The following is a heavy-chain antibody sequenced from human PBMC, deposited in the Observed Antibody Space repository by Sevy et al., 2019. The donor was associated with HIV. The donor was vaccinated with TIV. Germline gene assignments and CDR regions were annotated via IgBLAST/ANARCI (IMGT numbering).Heavy chain of an antibody. J-gene: IGHJ4*02. D-gene: IGHD2-15*01. CDR3: ARGCSHGSCYWNY. CDR2: INPNSGGT. V-gene: IGHV1-2*02. Sequence: ASVKVSCKASGYTFTGYYVHWVRQAPGQGLEWMGWINPNSGGTNYAQKFQGTITMTRETSITTAYMELSRLTSDDTAVYYCARGCSHGSCYWNYWGQGTLVTVSS. CDR1: GYTFTGYY.